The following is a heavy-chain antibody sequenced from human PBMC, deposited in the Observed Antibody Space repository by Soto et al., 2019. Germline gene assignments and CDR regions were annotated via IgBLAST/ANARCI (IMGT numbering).Heavy chain of an antibody. D-gene: IGHD1-26*01. Sequence: SETLSLTCTVSGGSISSGDYYWSWIRQPPGKGLEWIGYIYYSGNTYYNPSLKSPVIISVDTSKNQFSLKLNSVTAADTAVYYCARDVRRLARRSGKYYIAFDIWGQGTVVTVSS. J-gene: IGHJ3*02. CDR3: ARDVRRLARRSGKYYIAFDI. CDR1: GGSISSGDYY. V-gene: IGHV4-30-4*02. CDR2: IYYSGNT.